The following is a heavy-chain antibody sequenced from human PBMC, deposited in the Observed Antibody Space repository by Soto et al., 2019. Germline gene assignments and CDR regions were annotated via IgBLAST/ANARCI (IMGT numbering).Heavy chain of an antibody. CDR1: GGSVSSDSYY. V-gene: IGHV4-61*01. D-gene: IGHD6-25*01. J-gene: IGHJ4*02. CDR3: ARDPGTAPGRGSPAH. CDR2: IYNSGDT. Sequence: PSETLSLTCTVSGGSVSSDSYYWTWIRQPPGKGLEWIGLIYNSGDTNYNPSLKSRVTMSLDTSKNQFSLKLNSVTAADTAVYYCARDPGTAPGRGSPAHWVQGTLVTVSS.